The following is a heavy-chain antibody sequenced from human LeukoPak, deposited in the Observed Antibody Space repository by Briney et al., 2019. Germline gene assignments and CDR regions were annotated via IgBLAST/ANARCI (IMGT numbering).Heavy chain of an antibody. D-gene: IGHD4-23*01. CDR2: IIVGSGKT. CDR1: GFTFSNSA. Sequence: VASVKVSCKTSGFTFSNSAVQWVRQPRGQPLEWIGWIIVGSGKTNYAQSLLGRLTITRDMSTSTAYMELSSLRSEDTAIYFCAAELYGGNSDCCNFEMWGQGAMVTVSS. J-gene: IGHJ3*02. V-gene: IGHV1-58*01. CDR3: AAELYGGNSDCCNFEM.